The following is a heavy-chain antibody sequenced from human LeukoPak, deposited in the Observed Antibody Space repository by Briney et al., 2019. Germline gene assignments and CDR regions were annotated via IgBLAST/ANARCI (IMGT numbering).Heavy chain of an antibody. Sequence: SETLSLTCTVSNDSISPLYWGWIRQPPGKGLEFIGYIFYSGTTNFNPSLKSRVTLSVDTSKNQFSLKLSSVTAADTSVYYCARENSGSYREFDYWGQGTLVTVSS. CDR1: NDSISPLY. J-gene: IGHJ4*01. D-gene: IGHD1-26*01. CDR2: IFYSGTT. CDR3: ARENSGSYREFDY. V-gene: IGHV4-59*11.